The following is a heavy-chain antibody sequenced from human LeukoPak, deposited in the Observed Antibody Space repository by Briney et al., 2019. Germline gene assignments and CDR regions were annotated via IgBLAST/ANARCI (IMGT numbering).Heavy chain of an antibody. J-gene: IGHJ4*02. CDR2: ISYDGSNK. V-gene: IGHV3-30*03. CDR3: ARSGSLDY. Sequence: GGSLRLSCAASGFTFSSYGMHWVRQAPGKGLEWVAVISYDGSNKYYADSVKGRFTISRDNSKNTLYLQMGSLRAEDMAVYYCARSGSLDYWGQGTLVTVSS. D-gene: IGHD2-15*01. CDR1: GFTFSSYG.